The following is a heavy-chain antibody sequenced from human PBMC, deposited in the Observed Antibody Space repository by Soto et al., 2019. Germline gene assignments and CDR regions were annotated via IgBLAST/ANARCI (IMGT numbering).Heavy chain of an antibody. CDR2: ISGSGGST. CDR3: AKGHCSGGSCYSNNWFDP. V-gene: IGHV3-23*01. D-gene: IGHD2-15*01. CDR1: GFTFSSYA. Sequence: GGSLRLSCAASGFTFSSYAMSWVRQAPGKGLEWVSAISGSGGSTYYADSVKGRFTISRDNSKNTLYLQMNSLRAEDTAVYYCAKGHCSGGSCYSNNWFDPWGQGTLVTVSS. J-gene: IGHJ5*02.